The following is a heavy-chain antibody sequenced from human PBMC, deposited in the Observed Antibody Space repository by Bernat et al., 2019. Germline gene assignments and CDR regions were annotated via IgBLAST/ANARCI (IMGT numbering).Heavy chain of an antibody. CDR1: GFTFSSYA. CDR2: ISGSGGST. D-gene: IGHD3-10*01. V-gene: IGHV3-23*01. Sequence: EVQLLESGGGLVQPGGSLRLSCAASGFTFSSYAMSWVRQAPGKGLEWVSAISGSGGSTYYADSVKGRFTISRDNSKNTLYLQMNSLRAEDTAVYDCATDSPPWFGELKFDDWGQGTLVTVSS. J-gene: IGHJ4*02. CDR3: ATDSPPWFGELKFDD.